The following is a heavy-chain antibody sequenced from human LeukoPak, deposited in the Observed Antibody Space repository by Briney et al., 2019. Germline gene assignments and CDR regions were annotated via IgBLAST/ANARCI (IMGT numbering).Heavy chain of an antibody. CDR2: ISGSAGST. D-gene: IGHD3-10*01. V-gene: IGHV3-23*01. CDR1: GFTFSIYD. CDR3: AKDPGSGVRGWFDP. J-gene: IGHJ5*02. Sequence: GGSLRLSCAASGFTFSIYDMHWVRQAPGKGLEWVSAISGSAGSTYYADSVKGRFTISRDNSKNTLYLQMNSLRAEDTAVYYCAKDPGSGVRGWFDPWGQGTLVTVSS.